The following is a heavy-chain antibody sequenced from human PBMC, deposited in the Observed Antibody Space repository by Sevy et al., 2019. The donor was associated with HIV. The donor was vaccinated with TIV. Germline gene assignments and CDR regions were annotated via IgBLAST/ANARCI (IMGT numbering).Heavy chain of an antibody. V-gene: IGHV4-39*01. CDR3: ARHLSESSVYYFFTTRTNYYFDY. CDR1: GDSITSTNSY. CDR2: IYYSGST. Sequence: SETLSLTCTVSGDSITSTNSYWGWIRQPPGKGLEWIGSIYYSGSTSYNPSLKSRVTISVDTSNNQFSLKLSAVTAADTALNYCARHLSESSVYYFFTTRTNYYFDYWGQGTLVTVSS. J-gene: IGHJ4*02. D-gene: IGHD3-22*01.